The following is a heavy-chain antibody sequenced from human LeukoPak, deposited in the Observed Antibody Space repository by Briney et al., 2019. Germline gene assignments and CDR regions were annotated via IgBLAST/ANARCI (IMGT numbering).Heavy chain of an antibody. CDR1: GFTFSGSA. D-gene: IGHD6-13*01. J-gene: IGHJ6*02. V-gene: IGHV3-73*01. Sequence: GGSLRLSCAASGFTFSGSAMHWVRQASGKGLEWVGRIRSKANSYATAYAASVKGRFTISRDDSKNTAYLQMNSLKTEDTAVYYCTRGIAAAGTYYYGMDVWGQGTTVTVSS. CDR3: TRGIAAAGTYYYGMDV. CDR2: IRSKANSYAT.